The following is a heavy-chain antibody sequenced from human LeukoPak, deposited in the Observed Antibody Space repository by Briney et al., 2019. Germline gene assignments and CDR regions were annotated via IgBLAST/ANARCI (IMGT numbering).Heavy chain of an antibody. Sequence: PGGSLRLSCAASGFTFSSYSMNWVRQAPGKGLEWVSSISSSSSYIYYADSVKGRFTISRDNAKNSLYLQMNSLRAEDTAVYYCARVDRSPPGYCTNGVCSNYYYYMDVWGKGTTVTVSS. CDR1: GFTFSSYS. CDR3: ARVDRSPPGYCTNGVCSNYYYYMDV. CDR2: ISSSSSYI. J-gene: IGHJ6*03. V-gene: IGHV3-21*01. D-gene: IGHD2-8*01.